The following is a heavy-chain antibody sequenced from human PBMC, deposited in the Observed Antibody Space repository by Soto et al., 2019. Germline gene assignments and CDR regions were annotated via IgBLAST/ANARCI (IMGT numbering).Heavy chain of an antibody. CDR2: IYDSGNT. J-gene: IGHJ5*02. CDR1: GNPINGYY. Sequence: SETLSLTCTVSGNPINGYYWSWIRQPPGKGLEWMGYIYDSGNTNYNPSLKSRVTISVDTSRNQFSLKLTSVTAADTAVYYCARDGGASDYIWFDLWGQGTLVTVSS. CDR3: ARDGGASDYIWFDL. D-gene: IGHD2-21*01. V-gene: IGHV4-59*01.